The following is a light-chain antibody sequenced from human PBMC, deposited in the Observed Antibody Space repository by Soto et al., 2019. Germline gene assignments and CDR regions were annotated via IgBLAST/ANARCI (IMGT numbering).Light chain of an antibody. V-gene: IGLV1-40*01. CDR2: GDN. CDR3: QSYDSTLSGSRVV. J-gene: IGLJ2*01. Sequence: QSVLTQPPSVSGAPGQRVTIPCSGSSSNIGAGYDVHWYEQLPGKAPKLLISGDNNRPSGVPDRFSASKSGTSASLTITGLQDEDEADYYCQSYDSTLSGSRVVFGGGTTLTVL. CDR1: SSNIGAGYD.